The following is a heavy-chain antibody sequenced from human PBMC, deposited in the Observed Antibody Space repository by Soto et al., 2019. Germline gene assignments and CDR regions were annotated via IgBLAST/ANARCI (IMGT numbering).Heavy chain of an antibody. Sequence: QVQLQGSGPGLLKPSETLSLTCAVSGDSISRSVWWVWVRQPPGKGLEWIGEIFHSGSTNYNPSLKSRATMSVDKSKNQFSLNLNSVTAADTALYYCARQAWTRLDCWGQGTLVAVSS. J-gene: IGHJ4*02. CDR2: IFHSGST. V-gene: IGHV4-4*02. CDR1: GDSISRSVW. D-gene: IGHD2-2*01. CDR3: ARQAWTRLDC.